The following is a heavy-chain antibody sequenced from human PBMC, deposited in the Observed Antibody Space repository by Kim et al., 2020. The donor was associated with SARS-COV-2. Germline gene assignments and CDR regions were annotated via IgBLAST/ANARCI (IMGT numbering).Heavy chain of an antibody. CDR1: GFTFSSYA. D-gene: IGHD3-10*01. CDR3: AKRLLWFGELLWPDDAFDI. CDR2: ISGSGGST. J-gene: IGHJ3*02. Sequence: GGSLRLSCAASGFTFSSYAMSWVRQAPGKGLEWVSAISGSGGSTYYADSVKGRFTISRDNSKNTLYLQMNSLRAEDTAVYYCAKRLLWFGELLWPDDAFDIWGQGTMVTVSS. V-gene: IGHV3-23*01.